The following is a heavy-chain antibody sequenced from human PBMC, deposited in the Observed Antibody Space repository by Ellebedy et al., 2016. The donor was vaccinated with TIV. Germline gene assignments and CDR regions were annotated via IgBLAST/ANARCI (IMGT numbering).Heavy chain of an antibody. Sequence: GESLKISCAASGFTFSNAWMSWVRQAPGKGLEWVGRIKSKTDGGTTDYAAPVKGRFTISRDDSKNTLYLQMNSLKTEDTAVYYCTTDPYYDFWSGYYGFDPWGQGTLVTVSS. D-gene: IGHD3-3*01. CDR1: GFTFSNAW. V-gene: IGHV3-15*01. J-gene: IGHJ5*02. CDR2: IKSKTDGGTT. CDR3: TTDPYYDFWSGYYGFDP.